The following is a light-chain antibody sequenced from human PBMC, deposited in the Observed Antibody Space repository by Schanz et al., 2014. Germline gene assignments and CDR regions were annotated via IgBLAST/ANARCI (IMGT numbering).Light chain of an antibody. CDR2: GAS. CDR1: QSISSW. Sequence: DIQMTQSPSTLSASVGDRVTITCRASQSISSWLAWYQQKPGRAPKLLIYGASNLESGVPSRFSGSGSGTEFTLTISSLQPDDFATYYCQQYNVYTSLTFGGGTKVQIK. J-gene: IGKJ4*01. CDR3: QQYNVYTSLT. V-gene: IGKV1-5*03.